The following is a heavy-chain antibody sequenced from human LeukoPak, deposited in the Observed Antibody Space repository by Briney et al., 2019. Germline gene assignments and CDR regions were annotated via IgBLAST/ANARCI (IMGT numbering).Heavy chain of an antibody. D-gene: IGHD3-22*01. CDR3: ARRGITMIEYYFDY. J-gene: IGHJ4*02. CDR2: IYYSGST. Sequence: SETLSLTCTVSGGSMSSYYWSWIRQPPGKGLEWIGYIYYSGSTNYNPSLKSRVTISVDTSKNQFSLKLSSVTAADTAVYYCARRGITMIEYYFDYWGQGTLVTVSS. CDR1: GGSMSSYY. V-gene: IGHV4-59*08.